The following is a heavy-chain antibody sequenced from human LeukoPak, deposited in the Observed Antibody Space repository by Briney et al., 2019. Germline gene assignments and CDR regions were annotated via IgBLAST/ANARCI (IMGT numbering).Heavy chain of an antibody. Sequence: PSQTLSLTCAVSGGSISTGGYSWSWIRQPPGKGLEWIGYIYYSGSTNYNPSLKSRVTISVDTSKNQFSLKLSSVTAADTAVYYCARESYGSGTFTDSWGQGTLVTVSS. CDR1: GGSISTGGYS. CDR2: IYYSGST. V-gene: IGHV4-30-4*07. CDR3: ARESYGSGTFTDS. J-gene: IGHJ4*02. D-gene: IGHD3-10*01.